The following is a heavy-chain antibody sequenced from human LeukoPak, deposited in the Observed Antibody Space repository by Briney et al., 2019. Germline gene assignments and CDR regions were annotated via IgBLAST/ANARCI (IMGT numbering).Heavy chain of an antibody. CDR1: GFTFTTYW. CDR2: IQQVGGEK. J-gene: IGHJ4*02. D-gene: IGHD3-16*01. V-gene: IGHV3-7*04. Sequence: GGSLRLSCAASGFTFTTYWMSWVRQAPGRGLEWVANIQQVGGEKYFVDSVKGRFTISRDNAKNSLYLQMNSLRSEDTAVYYCAREGGWPLYYFDYWGQGALVSVSS. CDR3: AREGGWPLYYFDY.